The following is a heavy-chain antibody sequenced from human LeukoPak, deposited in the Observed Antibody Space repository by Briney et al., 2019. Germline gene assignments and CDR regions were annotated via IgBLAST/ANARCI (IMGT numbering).Heavy chain of an antibody. Sequence: PSDTLSLTCTVSGRSISSSSAYWGWIRQPPGKGLEWIGSIYYSKNTYYNPSLKSRVTISADTSKNQFSLTLGSVSATDTAVYYCVSPRGFSYGYFDYWGQGTLVTVSS. CDR3: VSPRGFSYGYFDY. CDR2: IYYSKNT. D-gene: IGHD5-18*01. CDR1: GRSISSSSAY. V-gene: IGHV4-39*01. J-gene: IGHJ4*02.